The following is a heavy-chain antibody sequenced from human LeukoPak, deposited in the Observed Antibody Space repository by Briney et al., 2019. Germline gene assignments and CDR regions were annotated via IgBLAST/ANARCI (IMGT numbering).Heavy chain of an antibody. D-gene: IGHD3-10*01. CDR1: GFTFSSYA. CDR3: VKAPGGLWFGELSY. V-gene: IGHV3-64D*06. J-gene: IGHJ4*02. Sequence: GGSLRLSCSASGFTFSSYAMHWVRQAPGKGLEYVSAISSNGGSTYYADSVKGRFTISRDNSKNTLYLQMSSLRAEDTAVYYCVKAPGGLWFGELSYWGQGTLVTVSS. CDR2: ISSNGGST.